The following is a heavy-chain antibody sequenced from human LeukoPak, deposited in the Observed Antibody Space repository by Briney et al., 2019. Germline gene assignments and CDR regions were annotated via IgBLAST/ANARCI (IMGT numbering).Heavy chain of an antibody. CDR2: IYHSGST. D-gene: IGHD5-24*01. J-gene: IGHJ2*01. CDR1: GGSISSGGYS. CDR3: ARDSEKHNYSWSHWYFDL. V-gene: IGHV4-30-2*05. Sequence: PSETLSLTCAVSGGSISSGGYSWSWIRQPPGKGLEWIGYIYHSGSTYYNPSLKSRVTISVDTSKNQFSLKLSSVTAADTAVYYCARDSEKHNYSWSHWYFDLWGRGTLVTVSS.